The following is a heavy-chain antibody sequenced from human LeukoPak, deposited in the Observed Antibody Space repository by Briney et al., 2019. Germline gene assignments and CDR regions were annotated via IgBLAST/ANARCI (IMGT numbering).Heavy chain of an antibody. CDR1: GYSFTRYW. J-gene: IGHJ3*02. V-gene: IGHV5-51*01. D-gene: IGHD4-17*01. CDR2: IYPGDSET. Sequence: GEALKVSLKGPGYSFTRYWIGWVRPVPGKGLEWRGIIYPGDSETRYSPSFQGQVPISPGKSLSTAYLQWRSLKASDPAKYHCARHRGLCLFTVTTGDAFDIWGQGTMVTVSS. CDR3: ARHRGLCLFTVTTGDAFDI.